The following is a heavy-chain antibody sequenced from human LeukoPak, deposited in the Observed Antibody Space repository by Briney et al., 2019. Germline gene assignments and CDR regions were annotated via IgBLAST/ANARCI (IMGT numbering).Heavy chain of an antibody. D-gene: IGHD6-25*01. CDR3: ARSSSGYYTFET. Sequence: PSETLSLTCTVSGGSISSSSDSWGWIRQPPGKGLEWIGSTYYSGNTYYNPSLNSRVTISVDTSKNQFSLKLSSVTAADTAVYYCARSSSGYYTFETWGQGTLVTVSS. CDR2: TYYSGNT. V-gene: IGHV4-39*01. CDR1: GGSISSSSDS. J-gene: IGHJ4*02.